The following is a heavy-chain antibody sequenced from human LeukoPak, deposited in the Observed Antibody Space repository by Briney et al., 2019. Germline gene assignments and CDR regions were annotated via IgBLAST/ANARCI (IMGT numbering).Heavy chain of an antibody. CDR1: GFTFSSYA. CDR2: ISGSGGST. D-gene: IGHD4-11*01. J-gene: IGHJ5*02. CDR3: AKGNDCSTTFDP. V-gene: IGHV3-23*01. Sequence: PGRSLRLSCAASGFTFSSYAMSWVRQAPGNGLEWVSAISGSGGSTYYTDSVKGRFTISRDNSKDTLYLQMNSLRAEDTAVYYCAKGNDCSTTFDPWGQGTLVTVSS.